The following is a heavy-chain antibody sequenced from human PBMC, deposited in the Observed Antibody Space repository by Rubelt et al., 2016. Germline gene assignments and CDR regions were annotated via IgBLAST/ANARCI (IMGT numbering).Heavy chain of an antibody. J-gene: IGHJ4*02. CDR1: GFTFSDYY. V-gene: IGHV3-11*05. Sequence: VQLVESGGGLVKPGGSLRLSCAASGFTFSDYYMSWIRQAPGKGLEWVSYISSSSSYTNYADSVKGRFPISRDNAKNSLYLQMNSLRAEDTAVYYCAKDHRAVAHLFDYWGQGTLVTVSS. CDR3: AKDHRAVAHLFDY. CDR2: ISSSSSYT. D-gene: IGHD6-19*01.